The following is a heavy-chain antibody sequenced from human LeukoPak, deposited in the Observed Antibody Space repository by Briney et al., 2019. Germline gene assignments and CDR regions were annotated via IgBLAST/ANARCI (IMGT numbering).Heavy chain of an antibody. Sequence: GGSLRLSCAASGFTFSSYGMHWVRQAPGKGLEWVAVIWYDGSNKYYADSVKGRFTISRDNSKNTLYLQMNSLRAEDTAVYYCARDRRRYDGSGLPDYWGQGTLVTVSS. D-gene: IGHD3-22*01. J-gene: IGHJ4*02. CDR3: ARDRRRYDGSGLPDY. V-gene: IGHV3-33*01. CDR2: IWYDGSNK. CDR1: GFTFSSYG.